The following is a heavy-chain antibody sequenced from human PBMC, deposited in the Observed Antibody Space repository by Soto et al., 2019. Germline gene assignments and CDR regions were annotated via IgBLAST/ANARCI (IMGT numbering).Heavy chain of an antibody. Sequence: EVQVVESGGGLVKPGGSLRLSCVFSGFTFSTYTMNWVRQAPGKGLEWVSSINGRSNYVYYADSVKSRFTISRDNAKNSLYLQMNRLRAEDTAIYYCAREDGVVGSSSAFDHWGLGTLVTVSS. CDR3: AREDGVVGSSSAFDH. CDR2: INGRSNYV. V-gene: IGHV3-21*01. D-gene: IGHD1-26*01. CDR1: GFTFSTYT. J-gene: IGHJ4*02.